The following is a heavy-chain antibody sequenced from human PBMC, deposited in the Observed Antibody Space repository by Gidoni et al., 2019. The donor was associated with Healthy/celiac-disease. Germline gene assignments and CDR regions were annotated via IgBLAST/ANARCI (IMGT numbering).Heavy chain of an antibody. V-gene: IGHV3-15*01. CDR1: GFTFSNAW. J-gene: IGHJ4*02. CDR3: TTETGIVVVAGGFDY. CDR2: IKSKTDGGTT. D-gene: IGHD2-15*01. Sequence: EVQLVESGGGLVKPGGSLRLSCAASGFTFSNAWMSWVRQAPGKGLEWVGRIKSKTDGGTTDYAAPVKGRFTISRDDSKNTLYLQMNSLKTEDTAVYYCTTETGIVVVAGGFDYWGQGTLVTVSS.